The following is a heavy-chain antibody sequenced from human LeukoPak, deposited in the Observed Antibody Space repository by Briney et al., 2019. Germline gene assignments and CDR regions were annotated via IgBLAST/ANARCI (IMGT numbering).Heavy chain of an antibody. Sequence: PGGSLRLSCAASGFTFSNAWMSWVRQAPGKGLEWVGRIKSKTDGGTTDYAAPVKGRFTISRDDSKNTLCLQMNSLKTEDTAVYYCTTTYYYGSGSYSQLDYWGQGTLVTVSS. CDR3: TTTYYYGSGSYSQLDY. D-gene: IGHD3-10*01. V-gene: IGHV3-15*01. CDR1: GFTFSNAW. J-gene: IGHJ4*02. CDR2: IKSKTDGGTT.